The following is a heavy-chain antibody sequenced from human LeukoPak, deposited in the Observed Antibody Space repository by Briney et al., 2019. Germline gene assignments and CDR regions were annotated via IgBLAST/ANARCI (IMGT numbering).Heavy chain of an antibody. D-gene: IGHD2-2*01. V-gene: IGHV3-23*01. CDR3: ASGRYCSSTSCYAHPDV. CDR2: ISGSGGST. J-gene: IGHJ6*04. Sequence: GGSLRLSCAASGFTFSSYAMSWVRQAPGKGLEWVSAISGSGGSTYYADSVKGRFTISRDNAKNSLYLQMNSLRAEDTAVYYCASGRYCSSTSCYAHPDVWGKGTTVTISS. CDR1: GFTFSSYA.